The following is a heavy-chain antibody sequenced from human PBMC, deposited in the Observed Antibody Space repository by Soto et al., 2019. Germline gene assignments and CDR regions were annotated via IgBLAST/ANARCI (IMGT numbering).Heavy chain of an antibody. V-gene: IGHV4-31*03. Sequence: QVQLQESGPGLVKPSQTLSLTCTVSGGSISSGGYYWSWIRQHPGKGLEGIGYIYYSGSTYYNPSLKSRVTISVDTSKNQFSLKLSSVTAADTAVYYCARGGTYYDYVWGSSPIVHWFDPWGQGTLVTVSS. D-gene: IGHD3-16*01. CDR1: GGSISSGGYY. CDR2: IYYSGST. CDR3: ARGGTYYDYVWGSSPIVHWFDP. J-gene: IGHJ5*02.